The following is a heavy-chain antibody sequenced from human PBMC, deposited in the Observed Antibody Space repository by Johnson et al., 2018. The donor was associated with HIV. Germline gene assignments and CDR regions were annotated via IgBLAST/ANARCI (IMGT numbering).Heavy chain of an antibody. CDR1: GFTVNSNY. CDR3: ARVWLTAGYSACEPGAIDI. J-gene: IGHJ3*02. V-gene: IGHV3-74*02. Sequence: QLVESGGGLVQPGGSLRLSCAASGFTVNSNYMSWVRQAPGKGLEWVSRINSDGNSTNYADSVKGRFTISRDNAKNTVYLQMSSLRVEDTAVYYCARVWLTAGYSACEPGAIDIWGQWTMVTVS. CDR2: INSDGNST. D-gene: IGHD5-12*01.